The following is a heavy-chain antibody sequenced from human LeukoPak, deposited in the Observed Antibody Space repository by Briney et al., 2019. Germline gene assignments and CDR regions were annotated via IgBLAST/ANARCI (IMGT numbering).Heavy chain of an antibody. J-gene: IGHJ6*02. Sequence: SEILSLTCTVSGGSISSSSYYWGWIRQPPGKGLEWIGSIYYSGSTYYNPSLKSRVTISVDTSKNQFPLKLSSVTAADTAVYYCAVLYGSGSYYSRYGMDVWGQGTTVTVSS. V-gene: IGHV4-39*06. CDR2: IYYSGST. CDR1: GGSISSSSYY. CDR3: AVLYGSGSYYSRYGMDV. D-gene: IGHD3-10*01.